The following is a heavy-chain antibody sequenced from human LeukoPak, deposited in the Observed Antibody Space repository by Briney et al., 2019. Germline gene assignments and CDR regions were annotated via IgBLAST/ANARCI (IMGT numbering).Heavy chain of an antibody. J-gene: IGHJ4*02. V-gene: IGHV3-23*01. D-gene: IGHD3-3*01. CDR3: ARDRDFWSGYPDY. Sequence: PGGSLRLSCAASGFTFSSYGMSWARQAPGKGLEWVSIISTSGSVTHYADSVKGHFTISRDNSKNTVYLQMNSLRAEDTAVYYCARDRDFWSGYPDYWGQGTLVTVSS. CDR2: ISTSGSVT. CDR1: GFTFSSYG.